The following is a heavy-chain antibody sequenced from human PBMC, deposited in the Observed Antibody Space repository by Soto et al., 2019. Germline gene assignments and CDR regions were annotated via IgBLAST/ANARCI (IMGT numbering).Heavy chain of an antibody. D-gene: IGHD3-3*01. CDR2: IYHYGNA. Sequence: SETLSLTCAVSGGSIRSGGDSWIWIRQPPGKDLEWIGYIYHYGNAYYNPSLKSRVTISVDRSKNQFSLQLSSVTAADTAVYHCARRVSASAGSWFDPWGQGTLVTVSS. V-gene: IGHV4-30-2*01. J-gene: IGHJ5*02. CDR1: GGSIRSGGDS. CDR3: ARRVSASAGSWFDP.